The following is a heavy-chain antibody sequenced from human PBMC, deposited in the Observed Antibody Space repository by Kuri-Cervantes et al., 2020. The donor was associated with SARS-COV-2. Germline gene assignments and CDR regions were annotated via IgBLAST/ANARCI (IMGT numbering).Heavy chain of an antibody. Sequence: ASVKVSCKASGYTFTGYYMHWVRQAPGQGLEWMGWINPNSGGTNYAQKFQGRVTMTRDTSISTAYMELSRLGSDDTAVYYCARGLPRMYSSGWYFDYWGQGTLVTVSS. V-gene: IGHV1-2*02. CDR2: INPNSGGT. J-gene: IGHJ4*02. CDR1: GYTFTGYY. D-gene: IGHD6-19*01. CDR3: ARGLPRMYSSGWYFDY.